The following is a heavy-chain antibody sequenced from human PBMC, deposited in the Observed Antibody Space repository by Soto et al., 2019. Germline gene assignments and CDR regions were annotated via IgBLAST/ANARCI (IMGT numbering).Heavy chain of an antibody. J-gene: IGHJ5*02. D-gene: IGHD3-10*01. CDR2: INHSGST. CDR3: ARGVGSGTYYNQYNWFDP. Sequence: SETLSLTCAVYGGSFSGYYWSWIRQPPGKGLEWIGEINHSGSTNYNPSLNSRVTISVDTSKNQFSLKLSSVTAADTAVYYCARGVGSGTYYNQYNWFDPWGQGTLVTVSS. CDR1: GGSFSGYY. V-gene: IGHV4-34*01.